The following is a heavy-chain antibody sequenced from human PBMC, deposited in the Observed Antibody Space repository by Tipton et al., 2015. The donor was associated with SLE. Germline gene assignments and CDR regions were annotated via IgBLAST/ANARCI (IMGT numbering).Heavy chain of an antibody. Sequence: SLRLSCAASGFTFSDYYMSWIRQAPGKGLEWVSYISSSGSTIYYADSVKGRFTISRDNAKNSLYLQMNSLRAEDTAVYYCARERSIAAAGDYYYYGMDVWGQGTTVTVSS. CDR2: ISSSGSTI. CDR1: GFTFSDYY. V-gene: IGHV3-11*04. J-gene: IGHJ6*02. CDR3: ARERSIAAAGDYYYYGMDV. D-gene: IGHD6-13*01.